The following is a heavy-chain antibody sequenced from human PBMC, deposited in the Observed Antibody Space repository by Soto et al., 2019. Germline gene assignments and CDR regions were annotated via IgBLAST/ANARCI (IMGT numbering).Heavy chain of an antibody. CDR2: ISYDGSNK. D-gene: IGHD4-17*01. V-gene: IGHV3-30*18. CDR1: GFTFSSYG. CDR3: AKVIGTVTTPFDY. J-gene: IGHJ4*02. Sequence: GGSLRLSCAASGFTFSSYGMHWVRQAPGKGLEWVAVISYDGSNKYYADSVKGRFTISRDNSKNALYLQMNSLRAEDTAVYYCAKVIGTVTTPFDYWGQGTLVTVSS.